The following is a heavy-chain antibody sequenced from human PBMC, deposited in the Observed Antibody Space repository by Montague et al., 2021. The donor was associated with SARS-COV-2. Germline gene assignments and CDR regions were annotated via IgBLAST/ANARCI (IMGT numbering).Heavy chain of an antibody. Sequence: SLRLSCAASGFTFNSYTMNWVRQAPGKGLEWVASISGSGADIYYAPSLKGRFTISRDNARNSLFLQMSSLRVDDTALYYCARWRWQQSEFDYWGQGTLVTVSS. J-gene: IGHJ4*02. CDR3: ARWRWQQSEFDY. D-gene: IGHD5-24*01. V-gene: IGHV3-21*06. CDR1: GFTFNSYT. CDR2: ISGSGADI.